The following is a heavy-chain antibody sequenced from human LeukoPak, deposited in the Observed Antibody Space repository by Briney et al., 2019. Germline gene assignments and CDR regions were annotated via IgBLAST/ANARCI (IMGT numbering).Heavy chain of an antibody. D-gene: IGHD3-10*01. CDR3: AKGLGDGSGTYYSDY. V-gene: IGHV3-9*01. CDR1: GFTFDDYA. Sequence: GGSLRLSCAASGFTFDDYAMHWVRQAPGKGLEWVSGISWNSGSIGYADSVKGRFTISRDNAKNSLYLQMNSLRAEDTALYYCAKGLGDGSGTYYSDYWGQGTLVTVSS. CDR2: ISWNSGSI. J-gene: IGHJ4*02.